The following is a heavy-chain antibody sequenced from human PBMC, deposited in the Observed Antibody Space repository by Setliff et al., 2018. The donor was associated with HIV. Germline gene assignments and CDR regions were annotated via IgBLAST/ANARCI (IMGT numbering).Heavy chain of an antibody. CDR1: GGSISSYY. V-gene: IGHV4-59*01. CDR3: ARGRRSTSSYYYYYYMDV. CDR2: IYYSGST. Sequence: SETLSLPCTVSGGSISSYYWSWIRQPPGKGLEWPGYIYYSGSTNYNPSLKSRVTISVDTSKNQFSLKLSSVTAADTAVYYCARGRRSTSSYYYYYYMDVWGKGTTVTAP. J-gene: IGHJ6*03. D-gene: IGHD2-2*01.